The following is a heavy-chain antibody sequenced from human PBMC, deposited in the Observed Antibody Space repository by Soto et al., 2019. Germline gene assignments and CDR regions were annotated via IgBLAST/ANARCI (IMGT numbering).Heavy chain of an antibody. V-gene: IGHV3-66*01. D-gene: IGHD3-22*01. Sequence: SXIYSGGTTYYADSVNGRFTISRDNSKNSLYLQMNSLRAEDTAVYYCARFYYDSSGYLPSPYYYYYGMDVWGQGTTVTVSS. J-gene: IGHJ6*02. CDR3: ARFYYDSSGYLPSPYYYYYGMDV. CDR2: IYSGGTT.